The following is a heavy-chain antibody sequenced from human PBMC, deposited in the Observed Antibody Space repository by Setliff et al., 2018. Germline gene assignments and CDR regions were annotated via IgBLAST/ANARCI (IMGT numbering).Heavy chain of an antibody. Sequence: KPSETLSLTCTVSGASLSSGSAYWGWFRQPAGKGLEWLGRIYTSGTTNYSPSLTGRVTISADTSKNQISLTLSSVSAADTAVYYCAKEFVVISFVKNIHHHYGMDVWGQGTTVTVSS. V-gene: IGHV4-61*02. CDR2: IYTSGTT. CDR3: AKEFVVISFVKNIHHHYGMDV. D-gene: IGHD2-21*01. J-gene: IGHJ6*02. CDR1: GASLSSGSAY.